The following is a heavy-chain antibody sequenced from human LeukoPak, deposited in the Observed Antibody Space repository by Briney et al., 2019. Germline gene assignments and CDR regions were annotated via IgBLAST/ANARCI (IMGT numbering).Heavy chain of an antibody. J-gene: IGHJ6*04. CDR3: AKGRGRVRGGPHNYYYYYGMDV. CDR1: GFTFSSYA. Sequence: GGSLRLSCAASGFTFSSYAMSWVRQAPGKGLEWVSAISGSGGSTYYADSVKGRFTISRDNSKNTLYLQMNSLRAEDTAVYYCAKGRGRVRGGPHNYYYYYGMDVWGKGTTVTVSS. D-gene: IGHD3-10*01. CDR2: ISGSGGST. V-gene: IGHV3-23*01.